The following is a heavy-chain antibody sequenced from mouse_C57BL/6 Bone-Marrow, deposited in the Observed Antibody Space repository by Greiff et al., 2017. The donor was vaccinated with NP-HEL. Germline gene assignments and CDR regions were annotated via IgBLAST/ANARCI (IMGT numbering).Heavy chain of an antibody. CDR1: GYSITSGYY. Sequence: VQLKESGPGLVKPSQSLSLTCSVTGYSITSGYYWNWIRQFPGNKLEWMGYISYDGSNNYNPSLKNRISITRDTSKNQFFLKLNSVTTEDTATYYCARLTTGVWGTGTTVTVSS. CDR3: ARLTTGV. CDR2: ISYDGSN. J-gene: IGHJ1*03. V-gene: IGHV3-6*01. D-gene: IGHD1-1*01.